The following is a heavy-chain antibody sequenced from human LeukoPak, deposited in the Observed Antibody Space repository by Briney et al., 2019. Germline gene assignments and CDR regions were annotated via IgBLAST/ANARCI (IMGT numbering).Heavy chain of an antibody. CDR1: GGSIRNYY. J-gene: IGHJ4*02. CDR3: ARAMSFDY. CDR2: ISYSGST. Sequence: SETLSLTCTVSGGSIRNYYWSWIRQPPGKGLEWIGYISYSGSTNYNPSLKSRVTISVDMSKNHFSLKLSSVTAAGTAVYYCARAMSFDYWGQGTLVTVSS. V-gene: IGHV4-59*01.